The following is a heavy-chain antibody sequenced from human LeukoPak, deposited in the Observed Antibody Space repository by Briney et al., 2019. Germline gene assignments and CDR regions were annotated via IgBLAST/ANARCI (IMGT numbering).Heavy chain of an antibody. D-gene: IGHD3-9*01. J-gene: IGHJ4*02. V-gene: IGHV3-23*01. CDR1: GFTFSRSA. CDR2: ISSSGNT. CDR3: AKELTDYDILTGYVY. Sequence: GGSLRLSCAASGFTFSRSAMTWVRQTPGKGLDWVSSISSSGNTYYADSVKGRFTISRDNSKNTLYLQMNSLRAEDTAVYYCAKELTDYDILTGYVYWGQGTLVTVSS.